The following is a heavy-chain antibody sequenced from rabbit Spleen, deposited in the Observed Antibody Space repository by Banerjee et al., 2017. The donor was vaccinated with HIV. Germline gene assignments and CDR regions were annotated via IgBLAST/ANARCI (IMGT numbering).Heavy chain of an antibody. CDR3: ARDGAGGSYFAL. J-gene: IGHJ3*01. D-gene: IGHD8-1*01. CDR1: GFTLSSYY. V-gene: IGHV1S7*01. Sequence: QLEESGGRLVQPGGSLTLSCKASGFTLSSYYMNWVRQAPGKGLEWIGYIDPVFGITYYANWVNGRFSISRENAQNTVFLQMTSLTAADTATYFCARDGAGGSYFALWGQGTLVTVS. CDR2: IDPVFGIT.